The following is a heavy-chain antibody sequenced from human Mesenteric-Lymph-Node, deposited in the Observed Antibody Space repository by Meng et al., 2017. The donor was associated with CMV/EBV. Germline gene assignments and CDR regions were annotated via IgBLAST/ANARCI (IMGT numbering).Heavy chain of an antibody. Sequence: SGYRFPSYWIGWVRQMPWKGLEWMGIVDPGDSDTRYSPSFQGHFTISADKSINTAYLQWNSLKASDTAIYYCARRSGELGYDFWPDYWGQGTLVTVSS. CDR2: VDPGDSDT. V-gene: IGHV5-51*01. CDR3: ARRSGELGYDFWPDY. J-gene: IGHJ4*02. D-gene: IGHD3-3*01. CDR1: GYRFPSYW.